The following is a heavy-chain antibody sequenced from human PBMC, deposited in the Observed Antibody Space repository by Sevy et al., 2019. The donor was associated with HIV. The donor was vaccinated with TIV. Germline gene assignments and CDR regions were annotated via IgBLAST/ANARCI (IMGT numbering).Heavy chain of an antibody. J-gene: IGHJ4*02. D-gene: IGHD3-10*01. Sequence: GGSLRLSCAASGFTFSTYSMNWVRQAPGKGLEWVSYISSGTNTIYHADSVKGRFTISRDNAKNSLYLQMNSLRDEDTAVYYCARDRGVRGVQFDYWGQGTLVTVSS. V-gene: IGHV3-48*02. CDR1: GFTFSTYS. CDR2: ISSGTNTI. CDR3: ARDRGVRGVQFDY.